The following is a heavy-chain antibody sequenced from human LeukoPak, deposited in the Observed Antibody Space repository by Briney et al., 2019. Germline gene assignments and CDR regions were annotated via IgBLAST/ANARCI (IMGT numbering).Heavy chain of an antibody. CDR3: AKGGYSSSWCLDY. CDR2: ISYDGSNK. D-gene: IGHD6-13*01. J-gene: IGHJ4*02. CDR1: GYTFSSYA. Sequence: PGGSLRLSCAASGYTFSSYAMHWVRQAPGKGLEWVAVISYDGSNKYYADSVKGRFTISRDNSKNTMDLQMNSLRAEDTAVYYCAKGGYSSSWCLDYWGQGTLVTVSS. V-gene: IGHV3-30-3*01.